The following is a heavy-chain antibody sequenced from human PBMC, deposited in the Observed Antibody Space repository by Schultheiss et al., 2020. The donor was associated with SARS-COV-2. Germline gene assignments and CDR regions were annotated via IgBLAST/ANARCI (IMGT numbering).Heavy chain of an antibody. CDR3: ARDRITMVRGVIISDAFDI. Sequence: ASVKVSCKASGYTFTSYGISWVRQAPGQGLEWMGWISPYNANTNYVQKLQGRVTMTTDTSTSTAYMELRSLRSDDTAVYYCARDRITMVRGVIISDAFDIWGQGTMVTVSS. D-gene: IGHD3-10*01. CDR1: GYTFTSYG. CDR2: ISPYNANT. J-gene: IGHJ3*02. V-gene: IGHV1-18*01.